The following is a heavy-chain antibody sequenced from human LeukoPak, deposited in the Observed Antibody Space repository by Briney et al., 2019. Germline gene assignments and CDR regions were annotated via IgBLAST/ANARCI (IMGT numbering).Heavy chain of an antibody. V-gene: IGHV3-7*01. J-gene: IGHJ5*02. CDR1: GFSFRNSW. Sequence: GGSLRHSCAASGFSFRNSWMSGVRQAPGKGLEWVANIRQDGNEIYYMDSVKGRFTISRDNAKKSLYLQMNLLRAEDTAVYYCATLNWDDGVVSGFDRWGQGILVTVSS. D-gene: IGHD2-2*01. CDR2: IRQDGNEI. CDR3: ATLNWDDGVVSGFDR.